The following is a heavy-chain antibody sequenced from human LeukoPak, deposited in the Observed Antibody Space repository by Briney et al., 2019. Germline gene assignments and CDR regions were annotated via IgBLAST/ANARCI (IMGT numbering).Heavy chain of an antibody. CDR1: GFTVSSKY. J-gene: IGHJ4*02. D-gene: IGHD6-19*01. V-gene: IGHV3-66*02. Sequence: GGSLRLSCAASGFTVSSKYMSWVRQAPGKGLKWVSVIYSDGSTYYADSVKGRFTISRDKSKNTLHLQMNSLRAEDTAVYYCARGGSGWSAPDYWGQGTLVTVSS. CDR2: IYSDGST. CDR3: ARGGSGWSAPDY.